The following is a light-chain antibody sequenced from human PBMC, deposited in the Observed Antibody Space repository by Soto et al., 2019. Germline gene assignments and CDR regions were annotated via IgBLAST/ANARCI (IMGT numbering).Light chain of an antibody. CDR3: QQYNNWPPYKPT. Sequence: EIVMTQSPATLSVSPGERATLSCRASQSVSSNLAWYQQKPGQAPRLLIYGASTRATGIPARFSGSGSGTEFTLTISSLQSEDFAVYYCQQYNNWPPYKPTFVPGTKVDIK. CDR1: QSVSSN. V-gene: IGKV3-15*01. J-gene: IGKJ3*01. CDR2: GAS.